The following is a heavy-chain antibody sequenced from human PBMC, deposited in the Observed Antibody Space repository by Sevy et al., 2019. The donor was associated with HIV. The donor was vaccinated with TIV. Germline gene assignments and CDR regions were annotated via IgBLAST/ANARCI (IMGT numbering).Heavy chain of an antibody. V-gene: IGHV3-15*01. CDR3: AREGGASGAFDF. J-gene: IGHJ3*01. D-gene: IGHD2-21*01. CDR1: GFTFSNAW. CDR2: IKSKSDGGTT. Sequence: GGSLRLSCAASGFTFSNAWMTWVRQAPGKGLEWVGRIKSKSDGGTTDYATPVKGRFTISRDDSKNTLYLQMNRLKTEDTALYYCAREGGASGAFDFWGQGTMVTVSS.